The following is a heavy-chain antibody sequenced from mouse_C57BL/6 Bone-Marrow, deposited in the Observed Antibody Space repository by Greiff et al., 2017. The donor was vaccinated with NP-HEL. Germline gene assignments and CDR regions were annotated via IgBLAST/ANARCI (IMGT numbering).Heavy chain of an antibody. D-gene: IGHD2-4*01. Sequence: EVQLVESGGGLVKPGGSLKLSCAASGFTFSDYGMHWVRQAPEKGLEWVAYISSGSSTIYYADTVKGRFTITIDNSTNAQFLQMTSLRYEDTAMYYCARKDYDGGYAMDYWGQGTSVTVSA. CDR3: ARKDYDGGYAMDY. CDR1: GFTFSDYG. CDR2: ISSGSSTI. V-gene: IGHV5-17*01. J-gene: IGHJ4*01.